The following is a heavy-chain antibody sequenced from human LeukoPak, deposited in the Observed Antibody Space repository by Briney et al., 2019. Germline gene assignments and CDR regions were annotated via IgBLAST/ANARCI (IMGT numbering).Heavy chain of an antibody. CDR1: GYTFTSYY. CDR3: ARVRGDSSGYYPFDY. D-gene: IGHD3-22*01. CDR2: INPSGGST. Sequence: ASVKVSCKASGYTFTSYYMHWVRQAPGQGLEWMGIINPSGGSTSYAQKFQGRVTITTDESTSTAYMELSSLRSEDTAVYYCARVRGDSSGYYPFDYWGQGTLVTVSS. J-gene: IGHJ4*02. V-gene: IGHV1-46*01.